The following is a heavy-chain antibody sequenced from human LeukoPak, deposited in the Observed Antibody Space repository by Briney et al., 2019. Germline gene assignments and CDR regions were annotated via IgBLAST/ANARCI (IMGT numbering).Heavy chain of an antibody. CDR3: ARALGYCSSTSCRNWYFDL. J-gene: IGHJ2*01. CDR2: INHSGST. Sequence: SETLSLTCAVYGGSFSGYYWSWLRQPPGKGLEWMGEINHSGSTNYNPSLKSRVTISVDTSKNQFSLKLSSVTAADTAVYYCARALGYCSSTSCRNWYFDLWGRGTLVTVSS. D-gene: IGHD2-2*01. CDR1: GGSFSGYY. V-gene: IGHV4-34*01.